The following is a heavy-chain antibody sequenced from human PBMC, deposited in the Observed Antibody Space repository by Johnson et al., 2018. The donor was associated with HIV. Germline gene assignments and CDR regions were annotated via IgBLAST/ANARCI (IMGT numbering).Heavy chain of an antibody. Sequence: VHLVESGGGVVQPGRSLRLSCAASGFTFSSYAMHWVRQAPGKGLEWVANIKQDGSEKHYMDSVKGRFTVSRDNAKNSLDLQMSSLGPEDTAVYYCSRHSPRGYIGYDAFDIWGQGTVVTVSS. CDR1: GFTFSSYA. V-gene: IGHV3-7*03. CDR3: SRHSPRGYIGYDAFDI. D-gene: IGHD5-12*01. CDR2: IKQDGSEK. J-gene: IGHJ3*02.